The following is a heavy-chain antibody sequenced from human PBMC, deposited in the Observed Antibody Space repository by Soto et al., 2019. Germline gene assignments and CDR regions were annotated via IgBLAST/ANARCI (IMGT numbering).Heavy chain of an antibody. J-gene: IGHJ6*02. V-gene: IGHV1-46*04. CDR2: INPSDGST. CDR3: ARHLGMDV. Sequence: ASVKVSCKASGGTFSSYAISWVRQAPGEGLEWMGIINPSDGSTSYAQKLQGRVTMTRDTSTSTVYMELNSLRSEDTAVYYCARHLGMDVWGQGTTVTVSS. CDR1: GGTFSSYA.